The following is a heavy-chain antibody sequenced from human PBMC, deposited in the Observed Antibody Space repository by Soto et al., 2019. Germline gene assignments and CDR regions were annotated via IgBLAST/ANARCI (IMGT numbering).Heavy chain of an antibody. Sequence: GASVKVSCKASGGTFSSYAISWVRQAPGQGLEWMGGIIPIFGTANYAQKFQGRVTITADKSTSTAYMELSSLRSEDTAVYYCARGGRRGQWLVPDWFDPWGQGTLVTVSS. D-gene: IGHD6-19*01. CDR2: IIPIFGTA. V-gene: IGHV1-69*06. CDR3: ARGGRRGQWLVPDWFDP. J-gene: IGHJ5*02. CDR1: GGTFSSYA.